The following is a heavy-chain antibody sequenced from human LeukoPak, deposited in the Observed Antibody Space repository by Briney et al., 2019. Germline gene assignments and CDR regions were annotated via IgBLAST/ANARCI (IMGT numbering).Heavy chain of an antibody. J-gene: IGHJ4*02. V-gene: IGHV4-34*09. D-gene: IGHD5-18*01. Sequence: SETLSLTCAVYGGSFSGYYWSWIRQPPGKGLEWIGYIYYSGSTYYNPSLKSRVTISVDTSKNQFSLKLSSVTAADTAVYYCARYRGYSYGCDYWGQGTLVTVSS. CDR1: GGSFSGYY. CDR2: IYYSGST. CDR3: ARYRGYSYGCDY.